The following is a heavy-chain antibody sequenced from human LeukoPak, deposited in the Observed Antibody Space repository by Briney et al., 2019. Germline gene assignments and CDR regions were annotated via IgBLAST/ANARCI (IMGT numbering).Heavy chain of an antibody. CDR3: ARVRMVRGPNPDY. Sequence: PSQTLSLTCTVSGGSISSGSYYWSWIRQPAGKGLEWIGRIYTSGSTNYKPSLKSRVTISVDTSKNQFSLKLSSVTAADTAVYYCARVRMVRGPNPDYWGQGTLVTVSS. V-gene: IGHV4-61*02. CDR1: GGSISSGSYY. D-gene: IGHD3-10*01. CDR2: IYTSGST. J-gene: IGHJ4*02.